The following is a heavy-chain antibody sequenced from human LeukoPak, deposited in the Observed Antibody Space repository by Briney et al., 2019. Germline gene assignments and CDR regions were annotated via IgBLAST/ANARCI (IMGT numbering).Heavy chain of an antibody. CDR1: AGSISSSSYY. Sequence: PSETLSLTCSVSAGSISSSSYYWGWLREAPGKGLEWIGSIYYSGSTYYTPSLKGRVTLSVDTSKNKFSLKLSSVTAADTAVYCCARHERRAVEFFDYWGQGTLVTVSS. V-gene: IGHV4-39*01. D-gene: IGHD6-19*01. CDR2: IYYSGST. J-gene: IGHJ4*02. CDR3: ARHERRAVEFFDY.